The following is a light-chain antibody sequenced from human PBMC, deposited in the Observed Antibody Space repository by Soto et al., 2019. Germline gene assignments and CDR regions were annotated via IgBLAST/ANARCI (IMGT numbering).Light chain of an antibody. J-gene: IGKJ3*01. CDR2: DAS. V-gene: IGKV1-39*01. CDR1: KSINSV. Sequence: DIQMTQSPSSLSASEGDRITITCRASKSINSVLNWYQQKSGKAPKLLIDDASTLQSGVPSRFSGSGSETAFTLTITSLQPDDFATYYCQQSDNTPVTFGPGTKVDVK. CDR3: QQSDNTPVT.